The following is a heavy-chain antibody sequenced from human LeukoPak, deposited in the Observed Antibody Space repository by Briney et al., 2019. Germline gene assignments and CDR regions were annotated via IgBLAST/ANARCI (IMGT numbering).Heavy chain of an antibody. D-gene: IGHD4-17*01. Sequence: KTSETLSLTCTVSGGSISSYYWSWIRQPPGKGLEWIGYIYYSGSTNYNPSLKSRVTISVDTSKNQFSLKLSSVTAADTAVYYCARGLRSYGDYRRLYYYYYMDVWGKGTTVTVSS. CDR1: GGSISSYY. V-gene: IGHV4-59*01. CDR2: IYYSGST. J-gene: IGHJ6*03. CDR3: ARGLRSYGDYRRLYYYYYMDV.